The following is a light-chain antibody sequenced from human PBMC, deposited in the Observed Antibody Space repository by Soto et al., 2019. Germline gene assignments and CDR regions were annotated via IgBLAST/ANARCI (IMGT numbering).Light chain of an antibody. J-gene: IGKJ1*01. V-gene: IGKV3-20*01. Sequence: EIVLTQSPGTLSLSPGERATLSCRASQSVSGSYLAWYQQRPGQAPRLPTYRASSRATVIPDRFSGSGSWKYFRLTIIRLENDYFAVYYCQQYGSSRWTFGRGTKV. CDR3: QQYGSSRWT. CDR2: RAS. CDR1: QSVSGSY.